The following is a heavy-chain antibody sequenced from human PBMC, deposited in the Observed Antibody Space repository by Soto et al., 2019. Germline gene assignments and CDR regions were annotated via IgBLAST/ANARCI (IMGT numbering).Heavy chain of an antibody. J-gene: IGHJ3*02. CDR2: ISWNSGSI. D-gene: IGHD5-18*01. Sequence: SGGSLRLSCAASGFTFDDYAMHWVRQAPGKGLEWVSGISWNSGSIGYADSVKGRFTISRDNAKNSLYLQMNSLRAEDTALYYCAKDRMWIQLWLGAFDIWGQGTMVTVS. V-gene: IGHV3-9*01. CDR1: GFTFDDYA. CDR3: AKDRMWIQLWLGAFDI.